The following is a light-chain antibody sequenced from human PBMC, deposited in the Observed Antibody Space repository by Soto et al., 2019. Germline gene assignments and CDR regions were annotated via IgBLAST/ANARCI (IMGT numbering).Light chain of an antibody. CDR2: QDS. J-gene: IGLJ1*01. CDR3: QGWDSSTAL. CDR1: KLGDKY. Sequence: SYELNQPPSVSVSPGQTASITCSGDKLGDKYACWYQQKPGQSPLLVIYQDSKRPSGSPERLAGSNSGNTATLTIRGTQAMDGADYYCQGWDSSTALFGTGTRSPS. V-gene: IGLV3-1*01.